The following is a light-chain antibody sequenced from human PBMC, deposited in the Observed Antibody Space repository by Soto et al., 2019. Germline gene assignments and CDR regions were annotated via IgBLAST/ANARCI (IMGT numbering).Light chain of an antibody. V-gene: IGKV3-15*01. Sequence: EIVMTQSPATLSVSTGERATLACRASQRVSRNLAWSQPKPGQAPRLLSYGASTRANGIPATFSGSGSGKGLTRVIFSLQSEEFAVYYGQQYNNWAPTVGQGTKVE. CDR1: QRVSRN. CDR3: QQYNNWAPT. J-gene: IGKJ1*01. CDR2: GAS.